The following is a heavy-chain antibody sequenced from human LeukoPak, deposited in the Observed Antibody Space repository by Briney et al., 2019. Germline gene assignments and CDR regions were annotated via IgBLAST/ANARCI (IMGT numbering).Heavy chain of an antibody. CDR3: ARGMGATQVDAFDI. D-gene: IGHD1-26*01. CDR2: TYYRSKWYN. CDR1: GDSVSSNSAA. J-gene: IGHJ3*02. Sequence: SQTLSLTCAISGDSVSSNSAAWIWIRQSPSRGLEWLGRTYYRSKWYNDYAVSVKSRITINPDTSKNQFSLQLNSVTPEDTAVYYCARGMGATQVDAFDIWGQGTMVTVSS. V-gene: IGHV6-1*01.